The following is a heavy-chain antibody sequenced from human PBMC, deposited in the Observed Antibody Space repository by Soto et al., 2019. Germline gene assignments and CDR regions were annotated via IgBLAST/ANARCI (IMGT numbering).Heavy chain of an antibody. CDR2: SVPMSTTT. V-gene: IGHV1-69*01. D-gene: IGHD1-26*01. J-gene: IGHJ1*01. CDR1: RGTVSSFA. CDR3: SPERELRGLD. Sequence: QVQLVQSAAELKKPGSSVKVSCKASRGTVSSFAGSWVRQAPGQGLEWMGGSVPMSTTTNYAPKFQGRVTNCADATGTTVPMELRVVRAQDTAPNNCSPERELRGLDWRPGSLVTVSS.